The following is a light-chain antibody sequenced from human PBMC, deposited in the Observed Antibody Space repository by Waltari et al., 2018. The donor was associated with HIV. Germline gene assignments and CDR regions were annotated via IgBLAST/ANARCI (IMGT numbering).Light chain of an antibody. V-gene: IGKV4-1*01. CDR1: QSVLSSSNNKNY. J-gene: IGKJ5*01. CDR3: QQYYNTPSIT. Sequence: DIVMTQSPDSLPVSLGQRATINCKSSQSVLSSSNNKNYLAWYQQRPGQPPNLLISWASARESGVSDRISGSGSGTDFTLTINSLQAEDVAVYYCQQYYNTPSITFGQGTRLEIK. CDR2: WAS.